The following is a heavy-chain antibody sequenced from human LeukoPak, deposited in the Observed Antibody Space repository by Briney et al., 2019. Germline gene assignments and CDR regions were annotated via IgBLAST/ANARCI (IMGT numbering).Heavy chain of an antibody. CDR1: GFTFSSYG. J-gene: IGHJ4*02. D-gene: IGHD6-13*01. V-gene: IGHV3-30*02. CDR2: IRYDGSNK. Sequence: GGSLRLSCAASGFTFSSYGMHWVRQAPGKGLEWVAFIRYDGSNKYYADSVKGRFTISRDNSKNTLYLQMNSLRAEDTAVYYCAKDLGIAAAGTGLVFRGQGTLVTVSS. CDR3: AKDLGIAAAGTGLVF.